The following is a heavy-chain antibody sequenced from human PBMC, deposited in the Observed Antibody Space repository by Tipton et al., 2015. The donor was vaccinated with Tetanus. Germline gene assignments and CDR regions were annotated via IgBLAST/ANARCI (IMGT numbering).Heavy chain of an antibody. Sequence: SLRLSCAAAGFTFSTHGMHWVRQAPGKGLEWVALVWYDGTRKYYTESVEGRFTMSRDNTKNTLYLQMDSLRVEDLAIYHCVRAWGKGSSGVYWGQGTLVAVSS. D-gene: IGHD2-15*01. CDR2: VWYDGTRK. J-gene: IGHJ4*02. CDR3: VRAWGKGSSGVY. V-gene: IGHV3-33*01. CDR1: GFTFSTHG.